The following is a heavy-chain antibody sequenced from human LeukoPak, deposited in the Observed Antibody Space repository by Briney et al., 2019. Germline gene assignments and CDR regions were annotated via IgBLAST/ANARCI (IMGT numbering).Heavy chain of an antibody. Sequence: PGGSLRLSCAASGFTFGSYRMNWARQAPGKGLEWVASINHNGNVNYYVDSVKGRFTISRDNAKNSLYLQMSNLRAEDTAVYFCAKGSAAGRPYYFDYWGQGTLVTVSS. CDR2: INHNGNVN. D-gene: IGHD6-25*01. V-gene: IGHV3-7*03. CDR3: AKGSAAGRPYYFDY. CDR1: GFTFGSYR. J-gene: IGHJ4*02.